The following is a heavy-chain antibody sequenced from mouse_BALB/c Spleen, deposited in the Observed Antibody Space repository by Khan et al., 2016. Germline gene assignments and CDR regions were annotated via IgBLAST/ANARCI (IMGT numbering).Heavy chain of an antibody. CDR1: GYNFTSYW. CDR3: ARGGNHPMDY. Sequence: QVQLKQSGAELVKPGTSVKLSCKAPGYNFTSYWINWVKLRPGQGLEWIGDIYPGSGSTNYNEKFKSKATLTVDTSSSTAYMQLSSLASEDSALXYCARGGNHPMDYWGQGTSVTVSS. V-gene: IGHV1-55*01. D-gene: IGHD2-1*01. CDR2: IYPGSGST. J-gene: IGHJ4*01.